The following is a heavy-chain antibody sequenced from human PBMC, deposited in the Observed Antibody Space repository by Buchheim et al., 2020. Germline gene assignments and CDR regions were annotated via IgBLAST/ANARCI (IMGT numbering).Heavy chain of an antibody. CDR2: ISYDGSNK. CDR1: GFTFSSYA. J-gene: IGHJ4*02. D-gene: IGHD3-3*01. V-gene: IGHV3-30-3*01. Sequence: QVQLVESGGGVVQPGRSLRLSCAASGFTFSSYAMHWVRQAPGKGLEWVATISYDGSNKFYADSVKGRFTISRDNSKSTLYLQMNSLRGEDTVVFFCARDGRMTIFGVVPYYFDFWGQGTL. CDR3: ARDGRMTIFGVVPYYFDF.